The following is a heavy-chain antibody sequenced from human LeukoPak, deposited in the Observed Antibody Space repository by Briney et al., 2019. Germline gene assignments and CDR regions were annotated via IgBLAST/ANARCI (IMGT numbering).Heavy chain of an antibody. V-gene: IGHV1-18*01. CDR2: ISAYNGNT. D-gene: IGHD3-9*01. J-gene: IGHJ3*02. Sequence: ASVKVSCKASGYTFPSYGISWVRQAPGQGLEWMGWISAYNGNTNYAQKLQGRVTTTTDTSTSTAYMELRSLRSDDTAVYYCARDYDILTGYYSKAFDIWGQGTMVTVSS. CDR3: ARDYDILTGYYSKAFDI. CDR1: GYTFPSYG.